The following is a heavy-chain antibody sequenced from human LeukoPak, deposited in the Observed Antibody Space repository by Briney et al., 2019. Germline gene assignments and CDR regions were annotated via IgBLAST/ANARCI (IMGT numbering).Heavy chain of an antibody. D-gene: IGHD3-16*01. V-gene: IGHV3-7*01. CDR3: ARDDEITFGTVN. Sequence: GGTLRLSCAASGFTFSNYWMTWVRQAPGKGLEWVANIKEDGSEKYYVDSVKGRFTISRDNAKKSLYLEMNSLRAEDTAVYYCARDDEITFGTVNWGQGTLVTVSS. CDR1: GFTFSNYW. CDR2: IKEDGSEK. J-gene: IGHJ4*02.